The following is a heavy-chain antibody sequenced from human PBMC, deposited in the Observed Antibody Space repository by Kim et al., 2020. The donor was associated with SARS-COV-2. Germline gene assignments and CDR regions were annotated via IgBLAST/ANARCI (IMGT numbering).Heavy chain of an antibody. J-gene: IGHJ4*02. D-gene: IGHD1-1*01. CDR1: GFSFSSYW. CDR2: IKQDGSEK. Sequence: GGSLRLSCAASGFSFSSYWMSWIRQAPGKGLEWVANIKQDGSEKYYVDSVKGRFTISRANAENSLYLQMNSLRAEDTAIYYCVKGGTSSLAPYWGEGTL. V-gene: IGHV3-7*03. CDR3: VKGGTSSLAPY.